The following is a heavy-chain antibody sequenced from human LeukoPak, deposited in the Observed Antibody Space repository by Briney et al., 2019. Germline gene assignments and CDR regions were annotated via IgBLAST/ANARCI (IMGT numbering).Heavy chain of an antibody. D-gene: IGHD3-10*01. Sequence: GRSLRLSCAASGFTFDDYAMHWARQAPGKGLEWVSGISWNGGYIGYADSVKGRFTISRDNAKNSLYLQMNSLRAEDTALYYCAKVWSDSGLLFTGAGIDYWGQGTLVTVSS. J-gene: IGHJ4*02. V-gene: IGHV3-9*01. CDR1: GFTFDDYA. CDR2: ISWNGGYI. CDR3: AKVWSDSGLLFTGAGIDY.